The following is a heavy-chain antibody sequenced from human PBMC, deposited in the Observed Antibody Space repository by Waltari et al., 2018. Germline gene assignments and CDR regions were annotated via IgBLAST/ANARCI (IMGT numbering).Heavy chain of an antibody. CDR1: GGTFSSYA. D-gene: IGHD2-2*01. J-gene: IGHJ6*02. CDR3: ARDFVVVPAAMVHYYYYGMDV. Sequence: QVQLVQSGAEVTKPGTSVKVSCKTSGGTFSSYANRWVRQAPGQGLQWMGGIIPIFGTANYEKKVQGRVTITADESTSTAYMELSSLRSEDTAVYYCARDFVVVPAAMVHYYYYGMDVWGQGTTVTVSS. V-gene: IGHV1-69*01. CDR2: IIPIFGTA.